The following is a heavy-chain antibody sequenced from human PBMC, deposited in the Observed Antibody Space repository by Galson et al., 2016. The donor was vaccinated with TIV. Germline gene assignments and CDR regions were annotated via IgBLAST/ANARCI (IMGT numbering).Heavy chain of an antibody. CDR2: ISAGATNT. CDR1: GFRFFDFE. Sequence: SLRLSCAAAGFRFFDFEMSWVRQAPGKGLEWVSGISAGATNTYYADSVGGRFTISRDNSNNILYLQMDRLQLEDTAVYFCAKDRGHYEALDSWRQGTLVTVSS. D-gene: IGHD4-17*01. CDR3: AKDRGHYEALDS. V-gene: IGHV3-23*01. J-gene: IGHJ4*02.